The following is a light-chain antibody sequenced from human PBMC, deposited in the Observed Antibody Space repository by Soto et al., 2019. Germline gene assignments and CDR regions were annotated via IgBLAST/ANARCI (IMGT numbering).Light chain of an antibody. Sequence: DIQMTQSSSTPSASVGDGATITCRASQSISIWLAWYQTKPGKAPKVLIYDASSLESGAQSRSSGSGSWTEFTLTISSPQPDDFATYYFEHYIRYSEAFGQRNKEDNK. CDR2: DAS. J-gene: IGKJ1*01. CDR3: EHYIRYSEA. V-gene: IGKV1-5*01. CDR1: QSISIW.